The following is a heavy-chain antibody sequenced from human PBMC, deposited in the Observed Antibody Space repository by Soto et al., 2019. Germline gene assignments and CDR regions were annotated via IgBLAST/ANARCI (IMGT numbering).Heavy chain of an antibody. CDR1: GFTFSSYA. V-gene: IGHV3-23*01. CDR2: ISGSGGST. J-gene: IGHJ1*01. CDR3: AKDGISLGPSDVPGYFQH. Sequence: LRLSCAASGFTFSSYAMSWVRQAPGKGLEWVSAISGSGGSTYYADSVKGRFTISRDNSKNTLYLQMNSLRAEDTAVYYCAKDGISLGPSDVPGYFQHWGQGTLVTVSS. D-gene: IGHD3-3*02.